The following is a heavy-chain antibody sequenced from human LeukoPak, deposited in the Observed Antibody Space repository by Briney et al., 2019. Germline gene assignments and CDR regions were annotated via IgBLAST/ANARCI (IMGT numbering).Heavy chain of an antibody. Sequence: GGSLRLSCAASGFTFSSDSMNWVRQAPGKGLEWVSSISSSSSYIYYADSVKGRFTISRDNAKNSLYLQMNSLRAEDTAVYYCARAFPYSGRTVDPNYWGQGTLVTVSS. J-gene: IGHJ4*02. CDR1: GFTFSSDS. CDR3: ARAFPYSGRTVDPNY. V-gene: IGHV3-21*01. D-gene: IGHD1-26*01. CDR2: ISSSSSYI.